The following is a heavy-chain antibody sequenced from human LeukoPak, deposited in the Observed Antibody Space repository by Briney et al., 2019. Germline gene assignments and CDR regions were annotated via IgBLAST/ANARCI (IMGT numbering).Heavy chain of an antibody. CDR1: GFTFSKYW. Sequence: GGSLRLSCAASGFTFSKYWMLWVRQAPGKGLEWVAFKRYDGSNKYYADSVKGRFTISRDNSKNTLYLQMNSLRAEDTAVYYCAKVLDSLNSSWRYYFDYWGQGTLVTVSS. CDR2: KRYDGSNK. D-gene: IGHD6-13*01. CDR3: AKVLDSLNSSWRYYFDY. J-gene: IGHJ4*02. V-gene: IGHV3-30*02.